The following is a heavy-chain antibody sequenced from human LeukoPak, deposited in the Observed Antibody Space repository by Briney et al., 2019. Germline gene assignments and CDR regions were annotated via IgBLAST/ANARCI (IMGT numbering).Heavy chain of an antibody. Sequence: PGGSLRLSCAASGFTFSSYSMNWVRQAPGKGLEWVSSISSSGSFIYYADSVKGRFTISRDNSKNTLYLQMNSLRAEDTAVYYCAKSPQMTTVTTFSDYWGQGTLVTVSS. J-gene: IGHJ4*02. CDR2: ISSSGSFI. CDR1: GFTFSSYS. D-gene: IGHD4-17*01. CDR3: AKSPQMTTVTTFSDY. V-gene: IGHV3-21*04.